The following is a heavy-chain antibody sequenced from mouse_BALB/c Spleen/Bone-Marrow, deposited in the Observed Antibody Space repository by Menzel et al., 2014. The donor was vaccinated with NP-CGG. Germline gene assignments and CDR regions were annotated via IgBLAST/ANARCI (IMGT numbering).Heavy chain of an antibody. CDR1: GYTFTTYW. CDR3: ARRGYYGTNYDFDF. J-gene: IGHJ2*01. V-gene: IGHV1-7*01. D-gene: IGHD1-1*01. Sequence: QVQLQQPGAEQAKPGASVKMSCKASGYTFTTYWMHWIKQRPGQGLEWIGYINPSTGYTEYNQKFKDKATLTADKSSSTAYMQLSSLTSEDSAVYYCARRGYYGTNYDFDFWGQGTTLTVSS. CDR2: INPSTGYT.